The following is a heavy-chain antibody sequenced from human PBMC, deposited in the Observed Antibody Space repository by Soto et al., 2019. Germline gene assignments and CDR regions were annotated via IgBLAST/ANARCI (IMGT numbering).Heavy chain of an antibody. Sequence: ASVKVSCKVSGYTLTELSMHWVRQAPGKGLEWMGGFDPEDGETIYAQKFQGRVTMTEDTSTDTAYMELSSLRSEDTAVYYCAPEPGAPTPGWFAPGGQEPLVPVPP. J-gene: IGHJ5*02. CDR1: GYTLTELS. CDR3: APEPGAPTPGWFAP. CDR2: FDPEDGET. V-gene: IGHV1-24*01.